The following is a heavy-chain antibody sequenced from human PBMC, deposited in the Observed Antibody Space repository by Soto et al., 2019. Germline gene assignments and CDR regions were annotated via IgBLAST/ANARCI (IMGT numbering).Heavy chain of an antibody. CDR2: ITNSAGST. CDR3: AKARAPMAVDY. J-gene: IGHJ4*02. D-gene: IGHD3-10*01. Sequence: PGGSLRLSCAASGFTFSNFAMRWVRQAPGEGLEWVSTITNSAGSTYYADSVKGRFTISRDNSRNTLFVQMNSLRAEDTAVYYCAKARAPMAVDYWGQGTLVTVSS. V-gene: IGHV3-23*01. CDR1: GFTFSNFA.